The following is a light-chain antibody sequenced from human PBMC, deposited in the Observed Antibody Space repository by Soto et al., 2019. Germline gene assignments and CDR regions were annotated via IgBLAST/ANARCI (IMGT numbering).Light chain of an antibody. CDR1: QTIDTN. CDR2: GAS. V-gene: IGKV3-15*01. Sequence: EIAMTQSPGTLSVSPGERATLSCRASQTIDTNLAWYQQKPGQAPRLLIFGASTRATGIPARFSGSGSGTEFSLTITSLQSEDFALYYCQQYNNRPPWTFGQGTKVEVK. J-gene: IGKJ1*01. CDR3: QQYNNRPPWT.